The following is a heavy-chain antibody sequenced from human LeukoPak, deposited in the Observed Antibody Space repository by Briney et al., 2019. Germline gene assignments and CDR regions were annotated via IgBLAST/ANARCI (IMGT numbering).Heavy chain of an antibody. CDR2: ISSSGSYI. CDR1: AFTFSTCS. Sequence: GGSLRLSCAASAFTFSTCSMNWVRQAPGKGLEWVSSISSSGSYIYYADSVKGRFTISRDNAKNSLHLQMNSLRAEDTAVYYCARESHSSSSVDYWGQGTLVTVSS. D-gene: IGHD6-6*01. V-gene: IGHV3-21*01. CDR3: ARESHSSSSVDY. J-gene: IGHJ4*02.